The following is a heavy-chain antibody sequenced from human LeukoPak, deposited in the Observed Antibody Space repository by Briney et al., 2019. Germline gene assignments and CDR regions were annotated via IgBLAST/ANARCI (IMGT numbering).Heavy chain of an antibody. V-gene: IGHV3-74*01. Sequence: GGSLRLSCVASGLTFSNYWMHWVRQAPGKGLVWVSGINTDGSTTNYADSVKGRFTISRDNAKNTLYLQMNSLRVEDTAVYYCASAGSYRHDYWGQGTLVTVSS. CDR3: ASAGSYRHDY. CDR2: INTDGSTT. D-gene: IGHD3-16*02. J-gene: IGHJ4*02. CDR1: GLTFSNYW.